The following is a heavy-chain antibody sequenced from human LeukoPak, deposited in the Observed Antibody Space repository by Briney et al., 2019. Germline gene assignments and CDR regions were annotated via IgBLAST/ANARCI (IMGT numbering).Heavy chain of an antibody. D-gene: IGHD3-3*01. V-gene: IGHV4-31*03. CDR1: GGSISSGGYY. Sequence: SETLSLTCTVSGGSISSGGYYWSWLRQHPGKGLEWIGYIYYSGSTYYNPSLKSRVTISVDTSKNQFSLKLSSVTAADTAVYYCARLFWSGYINDYRGQGTLVTVSS. CDR3: ARLFWSGYINDY. CDR2: IYYSGST. J-gene: IGHJ4*02.